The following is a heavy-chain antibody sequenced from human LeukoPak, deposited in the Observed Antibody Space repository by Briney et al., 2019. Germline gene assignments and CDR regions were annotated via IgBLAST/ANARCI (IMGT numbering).Heavy chain of an antibody. J-gene: IGHJ4*02. V-gene: IGHV3-23*01. CDR1: GFTFSNYA. CDR2: ISGSGGGT. Sequence: GGSLRLSCTASGFTFSNYAMAWVRQAPGKGLEWVSGISGSGGGTYYADSVKGRFTISRDNSKSTLYLQMNSLRAEDTAVYYCANDLPTLTYYFDYWGQGTLVTVSS. CDR3: ANDLPTLTYYFDY.